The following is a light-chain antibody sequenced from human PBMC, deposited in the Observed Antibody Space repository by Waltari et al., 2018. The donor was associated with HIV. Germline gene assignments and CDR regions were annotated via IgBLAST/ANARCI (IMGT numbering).Light chain of an antibody. CDR2: NDN. J-gene: IGLJ3*02. CDR3: AAWDDRLDGQGV. CDR1: RSNIGTNT. V-gene: IGLV1-44*01. Sequence: QSVLTQPPSASGTPGQRVTISCSGTRSNIGTNTVNWYQIIPGTAPKLLIYNDNKRPSGVPGRFSGSRSGTAASLAISGLQSGDEADYYCAAWDDRLDGQGVFGGGTTLTVL.